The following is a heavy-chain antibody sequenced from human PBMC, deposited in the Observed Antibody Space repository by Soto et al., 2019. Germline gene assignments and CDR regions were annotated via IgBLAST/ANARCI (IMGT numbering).Heavy chain of an antibody. J-gene: IGHJ4*02. CDR2: MSGSSSTT. CDR1: GLTFSNYA. V-gene: IGHV3-23*01. CDR3: AKNQERELPRVIDF. Sequence: SGGSLRLSCATSGLTFSNYAMSWVRQAPGGGLEWVSSMSGSSSTTYYADSVKGRFTISRGRSKNTLYLQMSSLRAEDTALYYCAKNQERELPRVIDFWGQGTLVTVSS. D-gene: IGHD1-7*01.